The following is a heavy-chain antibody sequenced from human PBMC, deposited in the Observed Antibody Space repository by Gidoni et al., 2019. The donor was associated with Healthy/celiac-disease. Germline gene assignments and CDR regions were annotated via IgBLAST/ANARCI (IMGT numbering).Heavy chain of an antibody. D-gene: IGHD2-2*02. CDR3: ARHIVVVPAAIPGWFDP. CDR1: GGSISSSSYY. J-gene: IGHJ5*02. V-gene: IGHV4-39*01. CDR2: IYYSGST. Sequence: QLQLQESCPGLVKPSETLSLTCTVSGGSISSSSYYWGWIRQPPGKGLEWIGSIYYSGSTYYNPSLKSRVTISVDTSKNQFSLKLSSVTAADTAVYYCARHIVVVPAAIPGWFDPWGQGTLVTVSS.